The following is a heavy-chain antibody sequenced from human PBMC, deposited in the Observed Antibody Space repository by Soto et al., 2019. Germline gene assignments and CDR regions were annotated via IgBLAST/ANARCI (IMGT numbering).Heavy chain of an antibody. V-gene: IGHV1-69*13. CDR1: GGTFSSYA. Sequence: SVKVSCKASGGTFSSYAISWVRQAPGQGLEWMGGIIPIFGTANYAQKFQGRVTITADESTSTAYMKLSSLRSEDTAVYYCAPSDFWSGYSRPWNDYWGQGTLVTVSS. CDR3: APSDFWSGYSRPWNDY. J-gene: IGHJ4*02. D-gene: IGHD3-3*01. CDR2: IIPIFGTA.